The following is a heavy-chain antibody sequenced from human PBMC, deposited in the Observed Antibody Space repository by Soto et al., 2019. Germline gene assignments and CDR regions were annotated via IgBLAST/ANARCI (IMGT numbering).Heavy chain of an antibody. Sequence: PSETLSLTCTVFGGSVSSGSYYWSWIRQPPGKGLEWIGYIYYSWSTNYNPSLKSRVTISVHTSKNQFSLKLSSVTAADTAVYYCARDLKGPLDYWGQGTLVTVSS. CDR2: IYYSWST. J-gene: IGHJ4*02. V-gene: IGHV4-61*01. CDR1: GGSVSSGSYY. CDR3: ARDLKGPLDY.